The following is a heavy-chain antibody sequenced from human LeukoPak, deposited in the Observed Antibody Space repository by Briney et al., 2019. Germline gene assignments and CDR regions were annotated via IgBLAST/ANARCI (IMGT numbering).Heavy chain of an antibody. CDR1: GFTFSSYW. Sequence: GGSLRLSCAASGFTFSSYWMSWVRQAPGRGLEWVANIKQDGSEKYYVDSVKGRFTISRDNAKNSLYLQMNSLRAEDTAVYYCARDDCSSTSCYHNWFDPWGQGTLVTVSS. D-gene: IGHD2-2*01. V-gene: IGHV3-7*01. CDR3: ARDDCSSTSCYHNWFDP. J-gene: IGHJ5*02. CDR2: IKQDGSEK.